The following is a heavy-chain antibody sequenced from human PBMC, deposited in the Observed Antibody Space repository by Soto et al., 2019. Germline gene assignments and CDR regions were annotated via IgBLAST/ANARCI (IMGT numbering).Heavy chain of an antibody. Sequence: EVQLVESGGTLVQPGGSLRLSCAASGFTFSRYWMSWVRQAPGKGLEWVANIEQDGSEKDYVDSVKGRFTISRANAKNSLYLQMNSLRAEDTAVYYCASGPYSGSYYDYWGQGTLVTVSS. CDR2: IEQDGSEK. V-gene: IGHV3-7*01. CDR1: GFTFSRYW. J-gene: IGHJ4*02. D-gene: IGHD1-26*01. CDR3: ASGPYSGSYYDY.